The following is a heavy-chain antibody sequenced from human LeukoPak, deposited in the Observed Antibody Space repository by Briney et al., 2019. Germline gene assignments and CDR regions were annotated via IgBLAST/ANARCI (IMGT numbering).Heavy chain of an antibody. Sequence: SQTLSLTCTVSGGSISRGCYHLSWIRPPPGKGLEWIGHIYYTGSTHYNTSLKGRVTMSVDTSEDQFSLKLSSVTAADTAMYYCARGSGLNWGQGTLVTVSS. CDR2: IYYTGST. CDR3: ARGSGLN. CDR1: GGSISRGCYH. J-gene: IGHJ4*02. V-gene: IGHV4-31*03.